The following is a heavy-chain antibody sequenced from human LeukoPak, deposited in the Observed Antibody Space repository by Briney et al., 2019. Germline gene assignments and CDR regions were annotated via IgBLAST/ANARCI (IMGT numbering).Heavy chain of an antibody. CDR3: ARGLGGYSQPIDY. CDR1: GFTFDDYG. CDR2: IKQDGSEK. Sequence: PGGSLRLSCAASGFTFDDYGMSWVRQAPGKGLEWVANIKQDGSEKCYVDSLKGRFTISRDNAKNSLYLQMNSLRAEDTAVYYCARGLGGYSQPIDYWGQGTLVTVSS. J-gene: IGHJ4*02. D-gene: IGHD3-22*01. V-gene: IGHV3-7*01.